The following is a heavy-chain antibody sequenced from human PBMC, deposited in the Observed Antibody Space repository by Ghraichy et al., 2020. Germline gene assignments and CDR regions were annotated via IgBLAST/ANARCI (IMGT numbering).Heavy chain of an antibody. CDR3: ARGRVISGNYYPVDY. V-gene: IGHV3-53*01. CDR2: IYGGGTT. D-gene: IGHD1-26*01. CDR1: GFTVSNNY. Sequence: GGSLRLSCAASGFTVSNNYMSWVRQAPGKGLEWVSVIYGGGTTYYGNSVKGRFTISRDNSKNAVYLQMNTLRAEDTAVYYCARGRVISGNYYPVDYWGQGTLVTVSS. J-gene: IGHJ4*02.